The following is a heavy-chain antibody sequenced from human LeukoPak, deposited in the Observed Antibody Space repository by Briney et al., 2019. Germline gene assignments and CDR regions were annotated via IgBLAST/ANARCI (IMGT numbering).Heavy chain of an antibody. CDR1: GFTFSSYG. J-gene: IGHJ5*02. Sequence: GGSLRLSCAASGFTFSSYGMHWVRQAPGKGLEWVAVISYDGSNKYYADSVKGRFTISRDNAKNSLYLQMNSLRAEDTAVYYCARDLDYGDSYTNWFDPWGQGTLVTVSS. CDR3: ARDLDYGDSYTNWFDP. D-gene: IGHD4-17*01. CDR2: ISYDGSNK. V-gene: IGHV3-30*03.